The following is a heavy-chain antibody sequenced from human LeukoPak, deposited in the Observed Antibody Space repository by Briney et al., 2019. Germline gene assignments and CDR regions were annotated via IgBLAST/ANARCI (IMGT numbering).Heavy chain of an antibody. CDR2: IYYSGST. Sequence: SETLSLTCTVSGGSISSYYWSWIRQPPGKGLEWIGYIYYSGSTNYNPSLKNRVTISVDTSKNQFSLKLSSVTAAGTAVYYCARVAYSSSWYRYYGFDPWGQGTLVTVSS. V-gene: IGHV4-59*01. CDR1: GGSISSYY. D-gene: IGHD6-13*01. CDR3: ARVAYSSSWYRYYGFDP. J-gene: IGHJ5*02.